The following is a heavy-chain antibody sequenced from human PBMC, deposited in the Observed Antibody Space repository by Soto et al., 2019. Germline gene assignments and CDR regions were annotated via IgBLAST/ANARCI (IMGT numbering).Heavy chain of an antibody. V-gene: IGHV3-33*01. D-gene: IGHD3-10*01. J-gene: IGHJ4*02. Sequence: QVPLVESGGGVVQPGRSLRLSCAASGFTFSSYGMHWVRQAPGKGLEWVAVIWYDGSNKYYADSVKGRATISRDISKNTLYLQMNSMRADDTAVYYCARESGLLDYFDYWGQGTLVIVSS. CDR2: IWYDGSNK. CDR1: GFTFSSYG. CDR3: ARESGLLDYFDY.